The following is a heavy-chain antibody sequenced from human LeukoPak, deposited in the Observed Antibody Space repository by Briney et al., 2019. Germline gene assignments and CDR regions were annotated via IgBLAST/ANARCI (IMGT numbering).Heavy chain of an antibody. CDR2: VGTVGDK. CDR1: GFTFSIND. J-gene: IGHJ4*02. CDR3: ARGGKTAMADY. V-gene: IGHV3-13*01. Sequence: GGSLRLSCTASGFTFSINDMHWVRQATGKGLEWVSGVGTVGDKYYADSVKGRFIISREDAKNSVYLQMNSLRAGDTAVYYCARGGKTAMADYWGQGTLVTVSS. D-gene: IGHD5-18*01.